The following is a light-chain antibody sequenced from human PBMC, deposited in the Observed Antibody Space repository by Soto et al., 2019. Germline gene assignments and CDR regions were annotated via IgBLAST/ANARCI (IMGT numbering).Light chain of an antibody. CDR2: EVN. CDR1: SNDVGGYNL. Sequence: QSALTQPASVSGSTGQSITISCTGTSNDVGGYNLVSWFQQHPGKAPKLMISEVNKRPSGVSNRFSGSKSANTASLTISGLQADDVADYYCGSHVRGNSPQWVFGGGTKLAAL. CDR3: GSHVRGNSPQWV. V-gene: IGLV2-23*02. J-gene: IGLJ3*02.